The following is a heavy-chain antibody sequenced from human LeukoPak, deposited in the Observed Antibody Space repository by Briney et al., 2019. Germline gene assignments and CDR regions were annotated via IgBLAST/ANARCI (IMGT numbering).Heavy chain of an antibody. CDR3: ARYFIAVAGNGMDV. D-gene: IGHD6-19*01. V-gene: IGHV4-39*01. CDR2: IYYSGST. CDR1: GGSISSSSYY. J-gene: IGHJ6*02. Sequence: SETLSLTCTVSGGSISSSSYYWGWIRQPPGKGLEWVGSIYYSGSTYYNPSLKSRVTISVDTSKNQFSLKLSSVTAADTAVYYCARYFIAVAGNGMDVWGQGTTVTVSS.